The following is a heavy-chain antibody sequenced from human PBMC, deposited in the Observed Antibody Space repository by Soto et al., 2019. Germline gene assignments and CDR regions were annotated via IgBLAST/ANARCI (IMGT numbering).Heavy chain of an antibody. CDR1: GGTFSSYT. CDR2: IIPSLGIA. Sequence: QVQLVQSGAEVKKPGSSVKVSCKASGGTFSSYTISWVRQAPGQGLEWMGRIIPSLGIANYAQKFQGRVTTTADKSTSTADMELSSLRSEDTAVYYCAREPQQGPYYYYMDVWGKGTTVTVSS. J-gene: IGHJ6*03. V-gene: IGHV1-69*08. CDR3: AREPQQGPYYYYMDV. D-gene: IGHD6-19*01.